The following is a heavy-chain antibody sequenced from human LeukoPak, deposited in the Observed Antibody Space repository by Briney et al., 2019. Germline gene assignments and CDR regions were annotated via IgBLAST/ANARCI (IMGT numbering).Heavy chain of an antibody. CDR2: ISGNGGTT. J-gene: IGHJ4*02. Sequence: GGSLRLSCAASGFTFSSYEMNWVRQAPGKGLEWVSIISGNGGTTYYADSMKGRITISRDNSKNTLYLQMNSLRAEDTAVYYCAKDYSFSSSSSSFTNWGQGTLVTVSS. CDR3: AKDYSFSSSSSSFTN. CDR1: GFTFSSYE. D-gene: IGHD6-6*01. V-gene: IGHV3-23*01.